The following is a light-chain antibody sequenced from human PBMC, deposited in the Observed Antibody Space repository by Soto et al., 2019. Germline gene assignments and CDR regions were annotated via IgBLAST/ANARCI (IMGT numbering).Light chain of an antibody. CDR2: LGS. CDR3: MQALQIPWT. Sequence: DIVMTQSPLSLPVTPGEPASISCRSSQSLLHNDGYNFLGWYLQKPGQSPQVLIYLGSNRASGVPDRFIGSGSGTDFTLKISRVEADDVGVYYCMQALQIPWTFGQGTKVEIK. CDR1: QSLLHNDGYNF. J-gene: IGKJ1*01. V-gene: IGKV2-28*01.